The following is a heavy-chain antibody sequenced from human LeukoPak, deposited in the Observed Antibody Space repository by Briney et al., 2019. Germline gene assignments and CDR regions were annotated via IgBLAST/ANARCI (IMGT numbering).Heavy chain of an antibody. J-gene: IGHJ5*02. Sequence: ASVKVSCKTSGDTFSSYAIIWVRQAPGQGLEWMGGIIPIYGTVNYAQKFQGRVTITADEFTSRAYMELTSLTSEDTAVYYCARDRTGYGDYMNRLDPWGQGTLVTVSS. CDR2: IIPIYGTV. V-gene: IGHV1-69*13. CDR3: ARDRTGYGDYMNRLDP. CDR1: GDTFSSYA. D-gene: IGHD4-17*01.